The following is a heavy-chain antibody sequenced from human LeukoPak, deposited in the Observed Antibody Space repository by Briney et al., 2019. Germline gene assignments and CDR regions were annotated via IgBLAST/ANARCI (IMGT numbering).Heavy chain of an antibody. CDR3: ARESSGGSCYDY. CDR1: GFTFSSSW. CDR2: TNSDGSST. V-gene: IGHV3-74*01. J-gene: IGHJ4*02. D-gene: IGHD2-15*01. Sequence: GESLRLSCAASGFTFSSSWMHWVRQAPGKGLVWVSRTNSDGSSTRYADFVKGRFTISRDNARNTLYLQMNSLRAEDTAVYYCARESSGGSCYDYWGQGTLVT.